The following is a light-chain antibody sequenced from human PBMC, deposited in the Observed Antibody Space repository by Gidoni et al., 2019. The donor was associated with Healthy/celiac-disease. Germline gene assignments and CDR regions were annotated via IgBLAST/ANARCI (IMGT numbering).Light chain of an antibody. CDR3: QQSYSTPVA. V-gene: IGKV1-39*01. CDR1: QSISSY. CDR2: AAS. Sequence: DIQMTPSPSSLSASVGDRVTITCRASQSISSYLNWYQQKPGKAPKLLIYAASSLQSGVPSRFSGSGSGTEFTLTISSLQPEDFATYYWQQSYSTPVAFGQGTKVEIK. J-gene: IGKJ1*01.